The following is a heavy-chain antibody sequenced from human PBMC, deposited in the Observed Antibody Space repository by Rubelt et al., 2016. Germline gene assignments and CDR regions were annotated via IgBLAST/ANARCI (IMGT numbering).Heavy chain of an antibody. J-gene: IGHJ4*02. D-gene: IGHD1-26*01. CDR2: IWYDGSKQ. CDR1: GFSFNSYG. Sequence: VQLVESGGGLVQPGRSLRLSCAASGFSFNSYGMHWVRQAPGKGLEWVAVIWYDGSKQYHADSVKGRFTIPRDNSKNTLYLQMNSRRAEDTAVYYCARDLSDSGRYHHFDYWGQGTLLTASS. V-gene: IGHV3-33*01. CDR3: ARDLSDSGRYHHFDY.